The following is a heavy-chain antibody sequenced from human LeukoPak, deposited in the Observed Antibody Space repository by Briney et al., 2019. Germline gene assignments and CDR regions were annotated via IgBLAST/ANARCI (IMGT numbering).Heavy chain of an antibody. V-gene: IGHV3-23*01. CDR2: ISGSGGAT. CDR1: GFTFNTYG. D-gene: IGHD3-22*01. CDR3: ARDDDYYDSSGYYYDYFDY. Sequence: GGSLRLSCAASGFTFNTYGMSWVRQAPGKGLEWVSGISGSGGATYYADSVKGRFTISRDDPHNTLYLQMNSLRAEDTAVYYCARDDDYYDSSGYYYDYFDYWGQGALVTVSS. J-gene: IGHJ4*02.